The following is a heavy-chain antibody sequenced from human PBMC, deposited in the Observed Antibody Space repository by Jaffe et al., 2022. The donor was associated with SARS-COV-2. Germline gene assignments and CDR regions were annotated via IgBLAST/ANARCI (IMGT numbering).Heavy chain of an antibody. CDR1: GYSFTSYW. J-gene: IGHJ2*01. CDR2: IDPSDSYT. Sequence: EVQLVQSGAEVKKPGESLRISCKGSGYSFTSYWISWVRQMPGKGLEWMGRIDPSDSYTNYSPSFQGHVTISADKSISTAYLQWSSLKASDTAMYYCARHSSMIVVRYWYFDLWGRGTLVTVSS. V-gene: IGHV5-10-1*03. D-gene: IGHD3-22*01. CDR3: ARHSSMIVVRYWYFDL.